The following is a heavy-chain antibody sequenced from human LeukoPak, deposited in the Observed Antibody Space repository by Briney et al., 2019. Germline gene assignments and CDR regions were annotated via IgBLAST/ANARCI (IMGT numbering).Heavy chain of an antibody. D-gene: IGHD2-21*01. V-gene: IGHV3-64*01. CDR1: GFTFSSYA. J-gene: IGHJ6*02. CDR2: ISSNGSST. CDR3: ARDSTVFGYYYYGMDV. Sequence: GGSLRLSCAASGFTFSSYAMHWVRQAPGKGLEYVSVISSNGSSTYYANSVKGRFTISRDNSKNTLYLQMGSLRAEDMAVYYCARDSTVFGYYYYGMDVWGQGTTVTVSS.